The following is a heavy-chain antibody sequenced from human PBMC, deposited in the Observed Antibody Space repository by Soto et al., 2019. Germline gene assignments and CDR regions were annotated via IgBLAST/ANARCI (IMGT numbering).Heavy chain of an antibody. CDR3: VKQQTTHFYYYDSSGRGPGAFDT. D-gene: IGHD3-22*01. Sequence: GGSLRLSCSASGFTFSSYAMHWVRQAPGKGLEYVSAISSNGGSTYYADSVKGRFTISRDNSKNTLYLQMSSLRAEDTAVYYCVKQQTTHFYYYDSSGRGPGAFDTWGQGKMLTVSS. J-gene: IGHJ3*02. CDR1: GFTFSSYA. V-gene: IGHV3-64D*06. CDR2: ISSNGGST.